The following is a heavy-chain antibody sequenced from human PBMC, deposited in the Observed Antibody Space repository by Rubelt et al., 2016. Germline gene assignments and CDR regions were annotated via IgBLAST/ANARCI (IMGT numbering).Heavy chain of an antibody. J-gene: IGHJ3*02. Sequence: VQLVESGGGLVKPGGSLRLSCAASGFTFSDYYMSWIRQASGKGLEWVGRIRSKANSYATAYAASVKGRFTISRDESKNTAYLQMNSLKTEDTAVYYCTRHGVTVTPIWGQGTMGTVSS. CDR3: TRHGVTVTPI. CDR1: GFTFSDYY. V-gene: IGHV3-73*01. CDR2: IRSKANSYAT. D-gene: IGHD4-17*01.